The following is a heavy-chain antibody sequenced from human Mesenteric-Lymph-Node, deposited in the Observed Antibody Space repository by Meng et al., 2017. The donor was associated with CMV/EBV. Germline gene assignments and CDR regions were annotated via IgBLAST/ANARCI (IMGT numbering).Heavy chain of an antibody. D-gene: IGHD2-15*01. CDR3: ARGSDIPVNNY. V-gene: IGHV4-34*01. CDR1: GGSFSGYY. CDR2: INHSGVP. J-gene: IGHJ4*02. Sequence: QVQLQQWGAGLLKPSETLSLTCAVYGGSFSGYYWSWIRQPPGKGLEWIGEINHSGVPNYNPSLKSRVTIPLDRSKNQFSLKLSSVTAEDTAAYYCARGSDIPVNNYWGQGTLVTVSS.